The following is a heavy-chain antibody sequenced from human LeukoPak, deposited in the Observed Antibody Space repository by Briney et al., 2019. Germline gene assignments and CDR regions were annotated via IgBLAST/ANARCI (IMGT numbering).Heavy chain of an antibody. D-gene: IGHD2-2*02. V-gene: IGHV4-34*01. Sequence: PSETLSLTCAAYGGSFSGYYWSWIRQPPGKGLEWIGEINHSGSTNYNPTLKSRVTISVDTSKNQFSMKRSSVTAADTAVYYCARGPAYCSSTSCYRIYYYSYMDVWGKGTTVTVSS. CDR3: ARGPAYCSSTSCYRIYYYSYMDV. CDR1: GGSFSGYY. CDR2: INHSGST. J-gene: IGHJ6*03.